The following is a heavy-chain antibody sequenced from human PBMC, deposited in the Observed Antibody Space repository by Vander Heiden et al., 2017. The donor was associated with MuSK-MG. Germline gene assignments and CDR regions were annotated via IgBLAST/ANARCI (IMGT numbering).Heavy chain of an antibody. V-gene: IGHV5-51*01. CDR1: GYSFTSYW. CDR2: IYPGDSDT. Sequence: EVQLVQSGAEVKKPGESLKISCKGSGYSFTSYWIGWVRQMPGKGLEWMGIIYPGDSDTRYSPSFQGQVTISADKSISTAYLQWSSLKASDTAMYYCARHLRYCSGGSCSLDYYYYYGMDVWGQGTTVTVSS. CDR3: ARHLRYCSGGSCSLDYYYYYGMDV. J-gene: IGHJ6*02. D-gene: IGHD2-15*01.